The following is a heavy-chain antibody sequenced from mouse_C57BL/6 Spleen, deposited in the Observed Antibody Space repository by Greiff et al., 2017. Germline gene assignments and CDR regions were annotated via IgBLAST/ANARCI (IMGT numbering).Heavy chain of an antibody. V-gene: IGHV14-4*01. CDR1: GFNIKDDY. D-gene: IGHD2-1*01. CDR2: IDPENGDT. CDR3: TSIYYGNYYFDY. Sequence: VQLQQSGAELVRPGASVKLSCTASGFNIKDDYMHWVKQRPEQGLEWIGWIDPENGDTEYASKFQGKATITADTSSNTAYLQLRSLTSEDTAVYYCTSIYYGNYYFDYWGQGTTLTVSS. J-gene: IGHJ2*01.